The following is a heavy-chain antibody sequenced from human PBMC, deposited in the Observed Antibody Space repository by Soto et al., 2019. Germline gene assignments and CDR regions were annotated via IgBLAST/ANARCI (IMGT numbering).Heavy chain of an antibody. J-gene: IGHJ6*03. CDR1: GYTFTSYG. CDR3: ARASQGQQLNMGYYMDV. D-gene: IGHD6-13*01. Sequence: ASVKVSCKASGYTFTSYGISWVRQAPGQGLEWMGWISAYNGNTNYAQKLQGRVTMTTDTSTSTAYMELRSLRSDDTAVYYCARASQGQQLNMGYYMDVWGKGTTVTVSS. V-gene: IGHV1-18*01. CDR2: ISAYNGNT.